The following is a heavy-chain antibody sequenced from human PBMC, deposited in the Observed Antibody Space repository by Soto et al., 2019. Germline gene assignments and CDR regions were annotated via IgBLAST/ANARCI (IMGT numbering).Heavy chain of an antibody. D-gene: IGHD7-27*01. CDR2: IYDRGST. J-gene: IGHJ4*02. Sequence: QVQLQESGPGLVKPSQTLSLTCTVSGGSISSGDYYWSWIRQSPGKGLEWIGHIYDRGSTYSNPSLNSRVFILVDTSKHQFSLNLNSVTAADTAVYYCARGLSGDKVEYWGRGTLVTVSS. CDR1: GGSISSGDYY. V-gene: IGHV4-30-4*01. CDR3: ARGLSGDKVEY.